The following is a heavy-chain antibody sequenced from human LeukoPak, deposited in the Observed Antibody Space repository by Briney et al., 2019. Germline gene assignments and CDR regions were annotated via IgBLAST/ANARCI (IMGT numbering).Heavy chain of an antibody. CDR2: MSGSGGGT. Sequence: PGGSLRLSCVVSGITLSNYAMSWVRQAPGKGLEWVSGMSGSGGGTKYADSVKGRFTISRDSSKNTLYLQMDSLRAEDTAIYYCARVIRAAPGKGYFDYWGQGTLVTVSS. CDR3: ARVIRAAPGKGYFDY. CDR1: GITLSNYA. D-gene: IGHD6-13*01. V-gene: IGHV3-23*01. J-gene: IGHJ4*02.